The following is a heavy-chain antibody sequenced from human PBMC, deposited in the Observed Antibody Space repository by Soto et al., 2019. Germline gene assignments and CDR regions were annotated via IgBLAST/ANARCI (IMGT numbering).Heavy chain of an antibody. D-gene: IGHD3-16*01. J-gene: IGHJ6*02. CDR1: GYAFTSYG. Sequence: GASVKVSCKASGYAFTSYGMSWVRQAPGQGLEWMGGIIPIFGTANYAQKFQGRVTITADESTSTAYMELSSLRSEDTAVYYCAGTDLGYYYYYYAMDVWGQGTTVTVSS. CDR3: AGTDLGYYYYYYAMDV. CDR2: IIPIFGTA. V-gene: IGHV1-69*13.